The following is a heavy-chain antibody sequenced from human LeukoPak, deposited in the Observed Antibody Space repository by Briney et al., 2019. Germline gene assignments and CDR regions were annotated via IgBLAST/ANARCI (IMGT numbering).Heavy chain of an antibody. CDR3: ARGTAVAAWIDY. CDR1: GGSISSGGYY. CDR2: IYYSGST. D-gene: IGHD6-19*01. J-gene: IGHJ4*02. Sequence: TSETLSLTCTVSGGSISSGGYYWSWIRQHPGKGLEWIGYIYYSGSTYYNPSLKSRVTISVDTSKNQFSLKLSSVTAADTAVYYCARGTAVAAWIDYWGQGTLVTVSS. V-gene: IGHV4-31*03.